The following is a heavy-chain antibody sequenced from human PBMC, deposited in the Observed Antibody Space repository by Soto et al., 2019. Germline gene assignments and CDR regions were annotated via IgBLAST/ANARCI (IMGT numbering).Heavy chain of an antibody. V-gene: IGHV5-51*01. CDR1: GYSLTSYW. CDR2: IYPGDSDT. J-gene: IGHJ4*02. Sequence: GESLKISCKGSGYSLTSYWIGWVRQMPGKGLEWMGIIYPGDSDTRYSLSFQGQATISADKSISTAYLQWSSLKASDTAMYYCASQYYDFWSGYPQGFDHWGQGTLVTVSS. D-gene: IGHD3-3*01. CDR3: ASQYYDFWSGYPQGFDH.